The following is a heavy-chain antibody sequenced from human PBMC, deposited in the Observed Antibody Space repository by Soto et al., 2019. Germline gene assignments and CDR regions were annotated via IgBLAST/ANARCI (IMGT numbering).Heavy chain of an antibody. J-gene: IGHJ4*02. V-gene: IGHV5-10-1*03. D-gene: IGHD2-2*01. Sequence: EVQLVQSGAEVKKPGESLRISCKGSGYSFTSYWINWLRQMPGKGLEWMGTIDPSDSYINYSPSFQGHVTISADKSISTAYLQWSSLKASDTAMYYCARHLVHASMRPYFDYWGQGTLVTVSS. CDR1: GYSFTSYW. CDR3: ARHLVHASMRPYFDY. CDR2: IDPSDSYI.